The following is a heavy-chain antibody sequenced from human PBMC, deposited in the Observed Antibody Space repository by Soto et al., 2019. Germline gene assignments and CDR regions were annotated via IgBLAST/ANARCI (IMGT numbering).Heavy chain of an antibody. D-gene: IGHD5-18*01. J-gene: IGHJ6*02. CDR1: GFTFSNYA. CDR2: LPERGSSP. CDR3: AQMTSGSYGRNHRMDV. Sequence: GGSLSLCCAASGFTFSNYAMSWVRQAPGKGLEWVSALPERGSSPYYADSVKGRCTISRDNSKSSLYLQMTSLRAEDTAVYYRAQMTSGSYGRNHRMDVWGQGTTVTV. V-gene: IGHV3-23*01.